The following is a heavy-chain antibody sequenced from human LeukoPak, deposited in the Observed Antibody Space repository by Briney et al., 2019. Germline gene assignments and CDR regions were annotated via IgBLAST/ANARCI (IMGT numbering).Heavy chain of an antibody. CDR1: GFTFSSYG. CDR3: ARVEVYGDYDSSFDY. J-gene: IGHJ4*02. V-gene: IGHV3-33*01. D-gene: IGHD4-17*01. CDR2: IWYDGSNK. Sequence: GGSLRLSCAASGFTFSSYGMHWVRQAPGKGLEWVAVIWYDGSNKYYADSVKDRFTISRDNSKNTLYLQMNSLRAEDTAVYYCARVEVYGDYDSSFDYWGQGTLVTVSS.